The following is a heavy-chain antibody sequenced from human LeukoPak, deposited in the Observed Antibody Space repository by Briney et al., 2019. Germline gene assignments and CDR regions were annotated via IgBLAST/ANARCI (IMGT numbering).Heavy chain of an antibody. CDR1: GFTFSSYA. J-gene: IGHJ4*02. Sequence: GGSLRLSCAASGFTFSSYAMSWVRQAPGKGLEWVSAISGSGGSTYYADSVKGRFTISRDNSKNTLYLQMNSLRAEDTAVYYCAKDRFWGYSGYVESGADYWGQGTLVTVSS. D-gene: IGHD5-12*01. CDR3: AKDRFWGYSGYVESGADY. V-gene: IGHV3-23*01. CDR2: ISGSGGST.